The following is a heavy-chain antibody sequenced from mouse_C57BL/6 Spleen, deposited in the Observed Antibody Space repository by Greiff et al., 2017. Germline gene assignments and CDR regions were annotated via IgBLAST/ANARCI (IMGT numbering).Heavy chain of an antibody. CDR3: ASDGNYRYFDV. Sequence: EVQLQESGPGLVKPSQSLSLTCSVTGYSITSGYYWNWIRQFPGNKLEWMGYISYDGSNNYNPSLKSRISITRDTSKNQFFLKLNSVTTEDTATYYCASDGNYRYFDVWGTGTTVTVSS. D-gene: IGHD2-1*01. J-gene: IGHJ1*03. CDR2: ISYDGSN. V-gene: IGHV3-6*01. CDR1: GYSITSGYY.